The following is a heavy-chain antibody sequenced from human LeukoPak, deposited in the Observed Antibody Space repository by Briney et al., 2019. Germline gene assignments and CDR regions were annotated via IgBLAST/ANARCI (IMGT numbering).Heavy chain of an antibody. Sequence: SETLSLTCAVFGGSFSCYNWNWIRQPPGKGLEWIGEINHSGSTNYSPSLKSRVTVSLDTSKNQFSLKLSSVTAADTAGYYCARGVYTDMSKIMGHFDCWGQGTIASVSS. J-gene: IGHJ4*02. V-gene: IGHV4-34*01. CDR1: GGSFSCYN. CDR2: INHSGST. CDR3: ARGVYTDMSKIMGHFDC. D-gene: IGHD3-16*01.